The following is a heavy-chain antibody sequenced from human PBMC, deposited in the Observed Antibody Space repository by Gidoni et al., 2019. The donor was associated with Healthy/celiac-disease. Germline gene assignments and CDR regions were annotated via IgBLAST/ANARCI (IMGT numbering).Heavy chain of an antibody. J-gene: IGHJ6*02. D-gene: IGHD5-18*01. CDR2: IYPGDSDT. Sequence: EVQLVQSGAEVKKPGESLKISCKGSGYSFTNYWIGWVRQMPGKGLEWKGVIYPGDSDTRYSPSFQGQVSISVDKSITTAYLKWSSLKASDTAMYYCARRDTVTGMDVWGQGTTVTVSS. CDR1: GYSFTNYW. V-gene: IGHV5-51*03. CDR3: ARRDTVTGMDV.